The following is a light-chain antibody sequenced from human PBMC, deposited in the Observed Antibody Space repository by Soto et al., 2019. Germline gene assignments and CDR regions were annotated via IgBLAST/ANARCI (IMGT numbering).Light chain of an antibody. CDR3: SSYAGSKNYIL. J-gene: IGLJ2*01. Sequence: QSALTQPPSASGSPGQSVTISCTGTTSDVGGYNYVSWYQQHPGKVPKLIIYEVNNRPSGVPDRFSGSKSGSTATLTVSGLQAEDEADYYCSSYAGSKNYILFGGGTKLTVL. CDR1: TSDVGGYNY. V-gene: IGLV2-8*01. CDR2: EVN.